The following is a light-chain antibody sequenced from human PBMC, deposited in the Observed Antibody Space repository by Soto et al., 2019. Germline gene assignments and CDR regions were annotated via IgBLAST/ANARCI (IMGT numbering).Light chain of an antibody. CDR1: QSVRSS. J-gene: IGKJ1*01. V-gene: IGKV3-15*01. CDR2: GAS. CDR3: QQYNNWWT. Sequence: EIMMTQSPATLSVSPGERATLSCSATQSVRSSLAWYQQKPGQAPRLLIYGASTRATGIPARFSGSGSGTEFTLTINSLQSEDFAVYYCQQYNNWWTFGQGTKVDIK.